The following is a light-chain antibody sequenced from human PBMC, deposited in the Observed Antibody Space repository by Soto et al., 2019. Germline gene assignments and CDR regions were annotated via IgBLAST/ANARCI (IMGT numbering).Light chain of an antibody. CDR1: QDITNY. V-gene: IGKV1-33*01. J-gene: IGKJ5*01. CDR2: DAS. CDR3: QHYDHLPIT. Sequence: DIQMTQSPSSLSASVGDRVTITCQASQDITNYLNWYQQKPGRAPRLLLYDASSLETGVPSRFSGRGSGTDFTLTISSLQPEDVATYYCQHYDHLPITFGQGTRLEI.